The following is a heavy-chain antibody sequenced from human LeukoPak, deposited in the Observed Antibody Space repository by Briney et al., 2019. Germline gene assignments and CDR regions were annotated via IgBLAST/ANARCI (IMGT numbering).Heavy chain of an antibody. CDR2: IYYSGST. J-gene: IGHJ4*02. V-gene: IGHV4-39*07. CDR1: GGSITTSSYY. Sequence: SETLSLTCTVSGGSITTSSYYWGWIRQPPGKGLEWIGIIYYSGSTYYNPSLKGRVTISVDTSKNQFSLKLSSVTAADTAVYYCARVFGRVRVFDYWGQGTLVTVSS. CDR3: ARVFGRVRVFDY. D-gene: IGHD3-16*01.